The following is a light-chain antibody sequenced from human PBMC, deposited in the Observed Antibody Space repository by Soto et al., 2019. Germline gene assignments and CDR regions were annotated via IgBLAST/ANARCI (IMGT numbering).Light chain of an antibody. J-gene: IGKJ1*01. V-gene: IGKV1-9*01. CDR2: PAS. CDR3: QHYYSTPPA. CDR1: QDISTY. Sequence: DIPLTQSPSFLSASVGDRVTVSCRASQDISTYLAWFQQKPGKVPQLLVYPASTLQDGVPSRFSGLGSGTEFTLTISSLQAEDVAVYYCQHYYSTPPAFGQGTKVEI.